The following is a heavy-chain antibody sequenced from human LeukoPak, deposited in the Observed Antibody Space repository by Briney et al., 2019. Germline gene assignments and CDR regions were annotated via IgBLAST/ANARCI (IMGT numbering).Heavy chain of an antibody. J-gene: IGHJ4*02. CDR1: GFTFSSYG. Sequence: GGSLRLSCAASGFTFSSYGMHWVRQAPGKGLEWVAVISYDGSNKYYADSVKGRFTISRDNSKNTLYLQMNSLRAEDTAVYYCARADYVWGSYRYSFWDYWGQGTLVTVSS. V-gene: IGHV3-30*03. D-gene: IGHD3-16*02. CDR3: ARADYVWGSYRYSFWDY. CDR2: ISYDGSNK.